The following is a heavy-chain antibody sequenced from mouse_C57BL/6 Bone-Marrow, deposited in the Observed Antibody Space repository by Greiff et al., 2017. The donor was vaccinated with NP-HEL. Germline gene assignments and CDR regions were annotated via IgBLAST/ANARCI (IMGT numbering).Heavy chain of an antibody. CDR3: ARPPWFAY. J-gene: IGHJ3*01. V-gene: IGHV5-4*03. CDR1: GFTLSSYA. CDR2: ISDGGSYT. Sequence: DVMLVESGGGLVKPGGSLKLSCAASGFTLSSYAMSWVRQTPEKRLEWVATISDGGSYTYYPDNVKGRFTISRDNAKNNLYLQMSHLKSEDTALYYCARPPWFAYWGQGTLVTVSA.